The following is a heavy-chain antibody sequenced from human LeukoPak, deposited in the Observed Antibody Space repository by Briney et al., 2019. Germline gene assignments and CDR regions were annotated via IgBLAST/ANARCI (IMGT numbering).Heavy chain of an antibody. CDR1: GFTFSSYS. Sequence: PGGSLRLSCAASGFTFSSYSMNWVRQAPGKGLEWVSYISSSSTNIYYTDSVKGRFTISRDNAKNSLYLQMNSLRAEDTAVYYCARDDTAVAGTELDYWGQGTLVTVPS. V-gene: IGHV3-21*01. CDR3: ARDDTAVAGTELDY. CDR2: ISSSSTNI. J-gene: IGHJ4*02. D-gene: IGHD6-19*01.